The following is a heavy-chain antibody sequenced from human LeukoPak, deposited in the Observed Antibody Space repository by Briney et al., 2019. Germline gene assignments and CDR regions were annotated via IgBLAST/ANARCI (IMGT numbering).Heavy chain of an antibody. D-gene: IGHD2-2*01. CDR2: ISNDGSRK. CDR3: ARGRLVVPAAYYYYYYGMDV. Sequence: GGSLRLSCAPSGFTFSRHGMHWVRQAPGKGLEWVAIISNDGSRKYYAHSVEGRFTISRDNSKNTLYLQMDSLRAEDTAVYYCARGRLVVPAAYYYYYYGMDVWGQGTTVTVSS. J-gene: IGHJ6*02. CDR1: GFTFSRHG. V-gene: IGHV3-30*03.